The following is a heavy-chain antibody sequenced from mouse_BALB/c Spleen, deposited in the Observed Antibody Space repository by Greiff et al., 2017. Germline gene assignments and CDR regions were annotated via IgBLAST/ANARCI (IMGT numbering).Heavy chain of an antibody. V-gene: IGHV5-17*02. D-gene: IGHD2-1*01. CDR3: ERSRGNYDWYFDV. Sequence: EVQVVESGGGLVQPGGSRKLSCAASGFTFSSFGMHWVRQAPEKGLEWVAYISSGSSTIYYADTVKGRITISRDNPKNTLFLQMTSLRSEDSAMYYCERSRGNYDWYFDVWGAGTTVTVSS. CDR2: ISSGSSTI. CDR1: GFTFSSFG. J-gene: IGHJ1*01.